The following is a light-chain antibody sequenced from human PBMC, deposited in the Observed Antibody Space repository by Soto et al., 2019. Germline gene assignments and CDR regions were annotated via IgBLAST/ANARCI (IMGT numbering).Light chain of an antibody. CDR2: EVS. CDR1: SRDVGDYNS. CDR3: SSYASGSIYV. J-gene: IGLJ1*01. Sequence: QSVLAQPASVSGSPGQSITISCTGTSRDVGDYNSVSWYQQHPGKAPKLVIFEVSDRPPGVSNRFSGSKSGNTASLTISGLQPEDEADYYCSSYASGSIYVFGTGTKLTVL. V-gene: IGLV2-14*01.